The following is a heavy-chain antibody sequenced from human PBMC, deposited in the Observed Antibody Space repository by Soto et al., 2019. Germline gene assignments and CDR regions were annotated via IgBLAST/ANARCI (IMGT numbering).Heavy chain of an antibody. D-gene: IGHD1-1*01. CDR3: ARYDAFKSFDL. V-gene: IGHV3-21*06. CDR1: GFTFNSYS. Sequence: GGSLRLSCAASGFTFNSYSVNWVRQAPGKELEWVASISSGSVYIDFADSVRGRFTISRDDVTNSVSLQMDSLRVEDTGIYYCARYDAFKSFDLWGQGTMVTVSS. J-gene: IGHJ3*01. CDR2: ISSGSVYI.